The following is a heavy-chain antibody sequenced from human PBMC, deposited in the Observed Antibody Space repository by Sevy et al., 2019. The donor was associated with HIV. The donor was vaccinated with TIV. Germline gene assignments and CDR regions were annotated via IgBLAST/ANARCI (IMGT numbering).Heavy chain of an antibody. CDR1: GFTFSSNW. CDR2: VKQDMSEK. J-gene: IGHJ4*02. D-gene: IGHD3-3*01. CDR3: ARAQQVTMLVVIGGLYFDL. Sequence: GGSLRLSCAASGFTFSSNWMTWVRQAPGKGLEWVANVKQDMSEKYYADSVKGGFTITRDNAKNLLFLQMNRLRDEDTAVYYCARAQQVTMLVVIGGLYFDLWGQGTLVTVSS. V-gene: IGHV3-7*01.